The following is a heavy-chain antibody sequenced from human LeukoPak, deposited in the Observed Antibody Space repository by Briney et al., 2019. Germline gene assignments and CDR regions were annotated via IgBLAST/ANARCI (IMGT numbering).Heavy chain of an antibody. J-gene: IGHJ4*02. Sequence: GGSLRLSCAASGFTFSSYAMSWVRQAPGKGLEWVSAIGGSGGSTYYADSVKGRFTISRDNSKNTLYLQMNSLRAEDTAVYYCAKFGDSSGFSVYFDYWGQGTLVTVSS. CDR1: GFTFSSYA. D-gene: IGHD6-19*01. CDR3: AKFGDSSGFSVYFDY. V-gene: IGHV3-23*01. CDR2: IGGSGGST.